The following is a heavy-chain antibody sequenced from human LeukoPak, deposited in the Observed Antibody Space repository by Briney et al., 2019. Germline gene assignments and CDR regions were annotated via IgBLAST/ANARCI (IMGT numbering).Heavy chain of an antibody. V-gene: IGHV2-5*01. J-gene: IGHJ5*02. CDR2: IYWNDDK. CDR3: ARSYSDYDYFNNWFDP. Sequence: SGPTLVNPTQTLTLTCTFSGFSLSTSGVGVGWIRQPPGKALEWLALIYWNDDKRYSPSLKSRLTISKDTSKNQVVLTMTNMDPVDTATYYCARSYSDYDYFNNWFDPWGQATLASVSS. CDR1: GFSLSTSGVG. D-gene: IGHD5-12*01.